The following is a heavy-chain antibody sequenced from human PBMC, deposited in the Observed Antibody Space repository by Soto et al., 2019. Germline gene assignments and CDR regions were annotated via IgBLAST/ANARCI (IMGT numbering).Heavy chain of an antibody. CDR1: GYTFTSYG. CDR2: ISAYNGNT. D-gene: IGHD5-18*01. J-gene: IGHJ4*02. Sequence: QVQLVQSGAEVKKPGASVKVSCKASGYTFTSYGITWVRQAPGQGLEWMGWISAYNGNTNYAQKLQGRVTMTTDTSTSTAYMELRSLRSDDTAVYYWASSLLVGYGLEGESDWGQGTLVTVSS. CDR3: ASSLLVGYGLEGESD. V-gene: IGHV1-18*01.